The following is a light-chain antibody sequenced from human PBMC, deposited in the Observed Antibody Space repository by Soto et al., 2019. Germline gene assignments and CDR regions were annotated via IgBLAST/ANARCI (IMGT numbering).Light chain of an antibody. J-gene: IGKJ4*01. CDR2: AAS. CDR3: QQFSSYPLT. Sequence: EIVLTPSPGTLSLSPGERATLSCRASQTVSSSFLAWYQQTPGQAPRLLIYAASSRATGIPDRFSGSGSGTDFTLTISRLEPEDFAVYYCQQFSSYPLTFGGGTKVDIK. V-gene: IGKV3-20*01. CDR1: QTVSSSF.